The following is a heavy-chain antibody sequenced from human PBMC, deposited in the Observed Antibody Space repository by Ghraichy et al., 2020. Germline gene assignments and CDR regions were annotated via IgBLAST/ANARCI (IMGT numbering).Heavy chain of an antibody. V-gene: IGHV1-24*01. CDR1: GYTLTELS. J-gene: IGHJ2*01. CDR3: ASVMGHDYGGNSYWYFDL. CDR2: FDPEDGET. D-gene: IGHD4-23*01. Sequence: ASVKVSCKVSGYTLTELSMHWVRQAPGKGLEWMGGFDPEDGETIYAQKFQGRVTMTEDTSTDTAYMELSSLRSEDTAVYYCASVMGHDYGGNSYWYFDLWGRGTLVTVSS.